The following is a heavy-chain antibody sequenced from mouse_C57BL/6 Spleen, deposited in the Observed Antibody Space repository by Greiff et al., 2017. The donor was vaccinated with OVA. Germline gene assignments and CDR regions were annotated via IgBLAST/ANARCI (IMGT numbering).Heavy chain of an antibody. D-gene: IGHD1-1*01. V-gene: IGHV1-64*01. CDR2: IHPNSGST. CDR3: ARRGNYEYFEV. Sequence: QVQLKQPGAELVKPGASVKLSCKASGYTFTSYWMHWVKQRPGQGLEWIGMIHPNSGSTNYNEKFKSKATLTVDKSSSTAYMQLSSLTSEDSAVYYCARRGNYEYFEVWGTGTTGTVSS. CDR1: GYTFTSYW. J-gene: IGHJ1*03.